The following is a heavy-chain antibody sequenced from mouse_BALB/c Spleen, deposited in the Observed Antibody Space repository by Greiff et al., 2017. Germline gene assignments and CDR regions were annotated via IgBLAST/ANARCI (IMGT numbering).Heavy chain of an antibody. CDR2: ILPGSGST. V-gene: IGHV1-9*01. Sequence: QVQLQQSGAELMKPGASVKISCKATGYTFSSYWIEWVKQRPGHGLEWIGEILPGSGSTNYNEKFKGKATFTADTSSNTAYMQLSSLTSEDSAVYYCASWLRRSWFAYWGQGTLVTVSA. CDR3: ASWLRRSWFAY. D-gene: IGHD2-2*01. CDR1: GYTFSSYW. J-gene: IGHJ3*01.